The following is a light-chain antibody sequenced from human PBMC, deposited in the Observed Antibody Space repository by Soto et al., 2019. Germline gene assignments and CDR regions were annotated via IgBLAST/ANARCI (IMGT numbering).Light chain of an antibody. CDR3: QHYDTSLT. Sequence: EIVLTQSPGTLSLSPGERATLSCRASQSVSRSNFAWYQQKPGQAPRLLIYGASSRATGIPDRFSGAGSGTDFTLSINRLEPEDFAVYYCQHYDTSLTFGGGTKVEIK. J-gene: IGKJ4*01. CDR1: QSVSRSN. V-gene: IGKV3-20*01. CDR2: GAS.